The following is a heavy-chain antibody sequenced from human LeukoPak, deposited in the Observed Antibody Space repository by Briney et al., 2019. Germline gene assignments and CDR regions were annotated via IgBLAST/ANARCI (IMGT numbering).Heavy chain of an antibody. V-gene: IGHV4-39*01. J-gene: IGHJ4*02. CDR3: ARRGYSYGSTFDY. Sequence: SETLSLTCTVSGGSISSSSYYWGWIRQPPGKGLEWIGSIYYSGSTYYNPSLKSRVTISVDTSKNQFSLKLSSVTAADTAVYYCARRGYSYGSTFDYWGQGTLVTVYS. CDR2: IYYSGST. CDR1: GGSISSSSYY. D-gene: IGHD5-18*01.